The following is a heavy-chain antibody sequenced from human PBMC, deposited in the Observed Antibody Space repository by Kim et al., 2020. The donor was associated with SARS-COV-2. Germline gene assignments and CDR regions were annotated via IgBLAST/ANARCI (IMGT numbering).Heavy chain of an antibody. Sequence: SETLSLTCAVYGGSFSGYYWSWIRQPPGKGLEWIGEINHSGSTNYNPSLKSRVTISVDTSKNQFSLKLSSVTAADTAVYYCARWRHTKYSGSWYAFDYWGQGTLVTVSS. V-gene: IGHV4-34*01. J-gene: IGHJ4*02. CDR2: INHSGST. CDR3: ARWRHTKYSGSWYAFDY. D-gene: IGHD6-13*01. CDR1: GGSFSGYY.